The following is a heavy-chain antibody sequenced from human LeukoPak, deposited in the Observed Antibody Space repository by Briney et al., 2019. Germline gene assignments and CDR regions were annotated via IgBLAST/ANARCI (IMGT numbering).Heavy chain of an antibody. CDR2: VSGGGGST. CDR3: TKEEWELRKVYFDY. J-gene: IGHJ4*02. V-gene: IGHV3-23*01. CDR1: GFTFSSYA. Sequence: PGGSLRLSCVASGFTFSSYAMSWVRQAPGKGLEWVSVVSGGGGSTFYANSVEVRYTISRDNSKNTLYLQMNSLRVEDTGVYYCTKEEWELRKVYFDYWGQGALVTVSS. D-gene: IGHD1-26*01.